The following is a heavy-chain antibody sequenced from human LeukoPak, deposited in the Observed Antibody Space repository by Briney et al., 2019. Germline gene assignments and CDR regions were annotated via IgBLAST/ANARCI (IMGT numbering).Heavy chain of an antibody. V-gene: IGHV3-53*01. CDR2: IYSGGST. D-gene: IGHD6-13*01. CDR1: GFTVSSNY. J-gene: IGHJ4*02. CDR3: AREPYSSSWGELIG. Sequence: GGSLRLSCAASGFTVSSNYMSWVRQAPGKGLEWVSVIYSGGSTYYADSVKGRFTISRDNSKNTLYLQMNSLRAEDTAVYYCAREPYSSSWGELIGWGRGTLVTVSS.